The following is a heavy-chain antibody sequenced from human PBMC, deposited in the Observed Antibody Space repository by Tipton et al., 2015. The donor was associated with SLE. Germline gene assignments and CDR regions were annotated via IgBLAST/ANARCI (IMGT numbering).Heavy chain of an antibody. CDR2: IWYDGSNK. V-gene: IGHV3-30*18. Sequence: RSLRLSCAASGFTFSAYGMHWVRQAPGKGLEWVAVIWYDGSNKYYVDSVKGRFTISRDNSKNTLYLQMNSLRVEDTAVYYCAKDTAQPSPHPNYIDRWRQGPLTSVSS. CDR1: GFTFSAYG. CDR3: AKDTAQPSPHPNYIDR. J-gene: IGHJ4*02. D-gene: IGHD4-17*01.